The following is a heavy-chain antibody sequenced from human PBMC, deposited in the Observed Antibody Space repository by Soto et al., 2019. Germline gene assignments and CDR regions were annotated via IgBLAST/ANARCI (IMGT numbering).Heavy chain of an antibody. J-gene: IGHJ6*03. CDR3: ARDREGFGELPDYYYYYYMDV. D-gene: IGHD3-10*01. V-gene: IGHV3-7*01. CDR1: GFTFSSYW. Sequence: GGSLRLSCAASGFTFSSYWMSWVRQAPGKGLEWVANIKQDGSEKYYVDSVKGRFTISRDNAKNSLYLQMNSLRAEDTAVYYCARDREGFGELPDYYYYYYMDVWGKGTTVTVSS. CDR2: IKQDGSEK.